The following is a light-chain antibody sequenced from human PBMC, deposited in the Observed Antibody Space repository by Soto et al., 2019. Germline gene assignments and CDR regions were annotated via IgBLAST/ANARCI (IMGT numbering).Light chain of an antibody. CDR3: QQYDNWPRT. CDR1: QSVSSN. V-gene: IGKV3D-15*01. CDR2: GAS. Sequence: EIVMTQSPATLSVSPGERATLSCRASQSVSSNLAWYQQKPGQAPRLLIYGASTRATGIPARFSGSGSGTEFTLTISSLQSEDFALYSCQQYDNWPRTFGQGTKVDIK. J-gene: IGKJ1*01.